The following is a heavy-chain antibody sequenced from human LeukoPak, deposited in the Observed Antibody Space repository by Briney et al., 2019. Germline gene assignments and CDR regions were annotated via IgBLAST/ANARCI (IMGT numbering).Heavy chain of an antibody. CDR2: IYPGDSDT. CDR1: GYRFTSYW. J-gene: IGHJ4*02. V-gene: IGHV5-51*01. Sequence: GGSLKISFKGSGYRFTSYWIGWVRPMPGKGLEWMGIIYPGDSDTRYSPSFQGQVTISADKSISTAYLQWSSLKTSDTAMYYCARHSGIIQAFDYWGQGTLVTVSS. D-gene: IGHD3-10*01. CDR3: ARHSGIIQAFDY.